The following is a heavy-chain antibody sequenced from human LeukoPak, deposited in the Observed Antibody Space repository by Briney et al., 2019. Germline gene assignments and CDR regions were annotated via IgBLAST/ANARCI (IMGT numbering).Heavy chain of an antibody. D-gene: IGHD2-15*01. V-gene: IGHV3-23*01. CDR3: AKDTSAWWYHRAYMDV. J-gene: IGHJ6*03. CDR1: GFTFSNYA. Sequence: GGSLRLSCAASGFTFSNYAMSWVRQAPGRGLEWVLAISGRGDKTYHADSVKGRFTITRDNSRNTLSLQVNSLRAEDTAVYYCAKDTSAWWYHRAYMDVWGKGTTVTVSS. CDR2: ISGRGDKT.